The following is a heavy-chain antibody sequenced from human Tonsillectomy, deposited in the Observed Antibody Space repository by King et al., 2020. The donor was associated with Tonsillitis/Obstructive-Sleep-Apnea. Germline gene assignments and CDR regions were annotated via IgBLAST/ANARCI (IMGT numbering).Heavy chain of an antibody. CDR3: ARPETGEFGY. V-gene: IGHV2-5*02. J-gene: IGHJ4*02. D-gene: IGHD7-27*01. Sequence: FTLKESGPTLVKPTQTLTLTCTFSGFSLSTSGVGVGWIRQPPGKALEWLALIYWDDDKRYSPSLKNRLTITKDTSKNQVVLTMTNMDPVDTATYYCARPETGEFGYWGQGTLVTVSS. CDR1: GFSLSTSGVG. CDR2: IYWDDDK.